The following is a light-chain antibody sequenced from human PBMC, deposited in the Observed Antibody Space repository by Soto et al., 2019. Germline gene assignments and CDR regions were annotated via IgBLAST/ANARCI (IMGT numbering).Light chain of an antibody. Sequence: AVLLTQSPSSFSASTGASATITCRASQDIHNYLAWYQQVPGKAPKLLLYAASILQTGVPSRFSGSGSGTDFTLTIDGLQSEDFATYFCQHYYNYPWTFGQGTTVE. CDR2: AAS. J-gene: IGKJ1*01. V-gene: IGKV1-8*01. CDR3: QHYYNYPWT. CDR1: QDIHNY.